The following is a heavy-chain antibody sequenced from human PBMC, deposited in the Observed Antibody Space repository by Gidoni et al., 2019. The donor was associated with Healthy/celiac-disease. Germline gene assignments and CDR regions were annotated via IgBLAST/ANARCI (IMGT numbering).Heavy chain of an antibody. CDR3: AALGYCSGGSCS. J-gene: IGHJ5*02. CDR1: GFTFTSYA. D-gene: IGHD2-15*01. Sequence: QMQLVQSGPEVKKPGTSVKVSCKASGFTFTSYAVQWVRQARGQRLEWIGWIVVGSGNTNYAQKFQERVTITRDMSTSTAYMELSSLRSEDTAVYYCAALGYCSGGSCSWGQGTLVTVSS. V-gene: IGHV1-58*01. CDR2: IVVGSGNT.